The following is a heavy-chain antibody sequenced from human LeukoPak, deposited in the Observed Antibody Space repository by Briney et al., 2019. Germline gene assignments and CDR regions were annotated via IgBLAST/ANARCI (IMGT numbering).Heavy chain of an antibody. J-gene: IGHJ4*02. CDR1: GFTFSSYG. CDR2: IRYDGSNK. D-gene: IGHD3-10*01. V-gene: IGHV3-30*02. Sequence: GGSLRLSCAASGFTFSSYGMHWVRQAPGKGLEWVAFIRYDGSNKYYADSVKGRFTISRDNSKNTLYLQMNSLRAEDTAVYYCVGITMVRGAIDCWGQGTLVTVSS. CDR3: VGITMVRGAIDC.